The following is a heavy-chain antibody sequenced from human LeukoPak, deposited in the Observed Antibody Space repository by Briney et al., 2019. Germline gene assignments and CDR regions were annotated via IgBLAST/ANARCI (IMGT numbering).Heavy chain of an antibody. CDR3: ARGGRYYDILTGSFGFDP. V-gene: IGHV4-30-2*01. CDR1: GGSISSGGYS. D-gene: IGHD3-9*01. J-gene: IGHJ5*02. CDR2: IYHSGST. Sequence: PSQTLSLTCAVSGGSISSGGYSWSWIRQPPGKGLEWIGYIYHSGSTYYNPSLRSRVTISVDRSTNQFSLKLSSVTAADTAVYYCARGGRYYDILTGSFGFDPWGQGTLVTVSS.